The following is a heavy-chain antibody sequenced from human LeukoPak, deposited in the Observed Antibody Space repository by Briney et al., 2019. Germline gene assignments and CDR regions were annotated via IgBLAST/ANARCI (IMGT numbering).Heavy chain of an antibody. CDR1: GFTFSRYS. CDR3: WRGNGFFYLLILF. CDR2: INSNGDYI. V-gene: IGHV3-21*01. Sequence: GGSLRLPCVASGFTFSRYSMSWVRQAPGKGLEWVSSINSNGDYIYYADSVKGRFTISRDTARNSLFLQMNSLRAEDTAVYYWWRGNGFFYLLILFWGQGTLLPGS. D-gene: IGHD3/OR15-3a*01. J-gene: IGHJ4*02.